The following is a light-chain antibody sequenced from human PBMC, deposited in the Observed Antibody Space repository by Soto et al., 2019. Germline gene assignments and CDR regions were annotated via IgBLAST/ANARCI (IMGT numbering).Light chain of an antibody. CDR1: QSINTY. Sequence: MQVTQSPSSLSASGGDRVTITCLSSQSINTYLSWYQQKPGRAPKHLINAASSLQTGVPSRFSGSGSGTDFTLTISSLQPEDFATYYCQQTYGAPRTFGQGTKVDIK. J-gene: IGKJ1*01. CDR3: QQTYGAPRT. CDR2: AAS. V-gene: IGKV1-39*01.